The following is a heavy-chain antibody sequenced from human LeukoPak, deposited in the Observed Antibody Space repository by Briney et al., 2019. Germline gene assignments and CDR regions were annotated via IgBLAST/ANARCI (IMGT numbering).Heavy chain of an antibody. CDR3: AKVGSGYYYYYMDV. Sequence: GGSLRLSCAASGFTFSSYAMSWVRQAPGKGLEWVSALSGSGGSTYYADSVKGRFTISRDNSKNTLYLQMNSLRAEDTAVYYCAKVGSGYYYYYMDVWGKGTTVTVSS. J-gene: IGHJ6*03. CDR1: GFTFSSYA. CDR2: LSGSGGST. V-gene: IGHV3-23*01. D-gene: IGHD3-10*01.